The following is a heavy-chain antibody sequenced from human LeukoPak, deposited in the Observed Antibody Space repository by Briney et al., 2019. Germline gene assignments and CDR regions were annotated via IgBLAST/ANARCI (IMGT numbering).Heavy chain of an antibody. CDR2: MNTNNGDS. V-gene: IGHV1-8*03. CDR3: ARTTSFTASGYDY. Sequence: ASVKVSCKASGYTFTGYYMHWVRQAPGQGLEWMGWMNTNNGDSGYAQKFQGRVTITRDTSISTSYMELRSLRSDDTAVYFCARTTSFTASGYDYWGQGTLVTVSS. D-gene: IGHD6-25*01. J-gene: IGHJ4*02. CDR1: GYTFTGYY.